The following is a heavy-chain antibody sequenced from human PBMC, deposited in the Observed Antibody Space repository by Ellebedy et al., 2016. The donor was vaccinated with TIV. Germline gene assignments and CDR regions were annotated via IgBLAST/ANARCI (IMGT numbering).Heavy chain of an antibody. V-gene: IGHV4-31*03. D-gene: IGHD1-26*01. CDR2: IFYTGSA. CDR1: GGSIARGGFY. Sequence: SETLSLXCTVSGGSIARGGFYWTWIRQHPGRSLEWLGYIFYTGSAIYNPSLKSRLSISIDTSKNHFSLKLSSVTAADTALYYCARTSGTFYFDSWGQGTLVAVSS. CDR3: ARTSGTFYFDS. J-gene: IGHJ4*02.